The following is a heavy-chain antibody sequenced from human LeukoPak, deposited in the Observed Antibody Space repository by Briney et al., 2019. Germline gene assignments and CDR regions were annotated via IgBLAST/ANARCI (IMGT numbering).Heavy chain of an antibody. D-gene: IGHD3-10*01. V-gene: IGHV3-30*02. Sequence: GGSLRLSCAASGFTFSSYGMHWVRQAPGKGLEWVAFIRYDGSNKYYADSVKGRFTISRDNSKNTLYLQMNSLRAEDTAVYYCAKGSPVLLWFGDFDYWGQGTLVTVSS. CDR1: GFTFSSYG. J-gene: IGHJ4*02. CDR3: AKGSPVLLWFGDFDY. CDR2: IRYDGSNK.